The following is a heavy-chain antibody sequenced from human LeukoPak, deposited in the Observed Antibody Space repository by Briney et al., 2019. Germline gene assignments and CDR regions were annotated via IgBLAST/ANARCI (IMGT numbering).Heavy chain of an antibody. CDR3: ARANDLGHFDY. V-gene: IGHV4-30-4*08. CDR1: GGSISSGDHY. CDR2: IYYSGST. Sequence: SETLSLTCTVSGGSISSGDHYWSWIRQPPGKGLEWIGYIYYSGSTYYNPSLKSRVTISVDTSKNQFSLKLSSVTAADTAVYYCARANDLGHFDYWGQGTLVTVSS. J-gene: IGHJ4*02.